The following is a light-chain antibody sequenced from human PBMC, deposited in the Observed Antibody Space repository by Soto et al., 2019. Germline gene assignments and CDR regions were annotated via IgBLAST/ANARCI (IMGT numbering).Light chain of an antibody. CDR3: QHYTVYPWT. J-gene: IGKJ1*01. Sequence: DIQMTQSPSSLSASVGDRVTITCRASQNIDIWLAWYQQKPGKAPKLLIYRASTLESGVPSRFSGSGSGTEFTLTISSLQPDDFATYYFQHYTVYPWTFGQGTQVEIK. CDR1: QNIDIW. CDR2: RAS. V-gene: IGKV1-5*03.